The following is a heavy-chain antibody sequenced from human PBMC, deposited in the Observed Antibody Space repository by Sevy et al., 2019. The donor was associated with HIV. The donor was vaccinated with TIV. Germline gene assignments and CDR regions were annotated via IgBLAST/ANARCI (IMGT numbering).Heavy chain of an antibody. CDR3: AREQITGCKPEYFES. CDR1: GFTFSNYW. J-gene: IGHJ4*02. V-gene: IGHV3-7*01. D-gene: IGHD1-20*01. Sequence: GGSLRLSCAASGFTFSNYWMSWVRQAPGKGLECVANINLDGSEKYYLDSVKGRFIISRDNAKNSLYLQMNSLRAEDSAVYYCAREQITGCKPEYFESWGQGTLVTVSS. CDR2: INLDGSEK.